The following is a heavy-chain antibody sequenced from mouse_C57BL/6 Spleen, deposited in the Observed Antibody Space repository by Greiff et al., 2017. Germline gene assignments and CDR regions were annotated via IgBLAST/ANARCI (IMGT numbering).Heavy chain of an antibody. V-gene: IGHV5-16*01. Sequence: EVKLVESEGGLVQPGSSMKLSCTASGFTFRDYYMACVRQVPEKGLEWVANINYDGSSTYYLDSLKSRFILSRDNAKNILYLQMSSLKSEDTATYYCARVDYDYAMDYWGQGTSVTVSS. J-gene: IGHJ4*01. CDR1: GFTFRDYY. D-gene: IGHD2-4*01. CDR3: ARVDYDYAMDY. CDR2: INYDGSST.